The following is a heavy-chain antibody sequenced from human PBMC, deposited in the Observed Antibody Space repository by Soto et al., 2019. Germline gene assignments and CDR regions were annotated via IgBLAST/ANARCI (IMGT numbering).Heavy chain of an antibody. J-gene: IGHJ4*02. CDR1: VVSFSGYY. V-gene: IGHV4-34*01. D-gene: IGHD3-22*01. Sequence: PSETLSLTCAFYVVSFSGYYWNCVRHAPRKWLEWIGEINHSGNTNYNPALKGRVTISVDASKNQFSLNLFSVTATDTAIYYCARDAQSYYYKIKNYYFDSWGPGTLVTVSS. CDR3: ARDAQSYYYKIKNYYFDS. CDR2: INHSGNT.